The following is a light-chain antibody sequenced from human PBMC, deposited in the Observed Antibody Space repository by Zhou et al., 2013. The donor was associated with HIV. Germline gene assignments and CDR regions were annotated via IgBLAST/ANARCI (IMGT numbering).Light chain of an antibody. CDR2: AAS. CDR1: QDISNY. V-gene: IGKV1-39*01. J-gene: IGKJ3*01. Sequence: DIQMTQSPSSLSASVGDRVTITCQASQDISNYLNWYQQKPGKAPKLLIYAASSLQSGVPSRFSGSGSGTDFTLTISSLQPEDFATYYCQQSYSTPDTFGPGTKVDIK. CDR3: QQSYSTPDT.